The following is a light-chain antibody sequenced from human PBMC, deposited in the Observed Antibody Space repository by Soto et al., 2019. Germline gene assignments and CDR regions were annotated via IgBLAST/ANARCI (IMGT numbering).Light chain of an antibody. J-gene: IGLJ2*01. CDR2: DGS. CDR1: NIGSKT. V-gene: IGLV3-21*02. Sequence: SYELTQPPSVSVAPGQTARIPCGGSNIGSKTVHWYQQKSGQAPVLAVYDGSDRPSGIPERFSGSKSGNTASLTISGLQAEDEADYYCCSYAGSYIVVFGGGTKLTVL. CDR3: CSYAGSYIVV.